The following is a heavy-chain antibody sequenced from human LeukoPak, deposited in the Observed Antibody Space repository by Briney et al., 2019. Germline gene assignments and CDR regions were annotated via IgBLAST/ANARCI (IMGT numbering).Heavy chain of an antibody. V-gene: IGHV4-38-2*02. Sequence: PSETLSLTCAVSGYSISSGYYWGWIRQPPGKGLEWIGSIYHSGSTYYNPSLKSRVTISVDTSKNQFSLKLSSVTAADTAVYYCAREGVQRREFDYWGQGTLVTVSS. D-gene: IGHD1-1*01. CDR1: GYSISSGYY. CDR3: AREGVQRREFDY. J-gene: IGHJ4*02. CDR2: IYHSGST.